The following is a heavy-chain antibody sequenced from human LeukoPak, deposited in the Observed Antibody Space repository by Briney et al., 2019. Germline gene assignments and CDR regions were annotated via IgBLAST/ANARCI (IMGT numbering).Heavy chain of an antibody. CDR3: ARENPLTAAGPVNDAFDI. Sequence: GASVKVSCKASGYTFTGYYMHWVRQAPGQGLEWMGWINPNSGGTNYAQKFQGRVTMTRDTSISTAYMELSRLRSDDTAVYCCARENPLTAAGPVNDAFDIWGQGTMVTVSS. CDR1: GYTFTGYY. CDR2: INPNSGGT. V-gene: IGHV1-2*02. D-gene: IGHD6-13*01. J-gene: IGHJ3*02.